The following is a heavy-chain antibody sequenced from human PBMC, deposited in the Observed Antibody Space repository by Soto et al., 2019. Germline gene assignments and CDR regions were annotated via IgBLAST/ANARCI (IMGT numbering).Heavy chain of an antibody. J-gene: IGHJ4*02. CDR2: IYYSGST. CDR1: CGSFGDNY. Sequence: PSETLSLTCDVSCGSFGDNYWTWIRHFPGKGLEWIGYIYYSGSTNYNPSLKSRVSISVDASKAHFSLKLTSVTAADTALYYCAAGTLGAVWTPLDHWGQGILVTVS. CDR3: AAGTLGAVWTPLDH. V-gene: IGHV4-59*12. D-gene: IGHD3-16*01.